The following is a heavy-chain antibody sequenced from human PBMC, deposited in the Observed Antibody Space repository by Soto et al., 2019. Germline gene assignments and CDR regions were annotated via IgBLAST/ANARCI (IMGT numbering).Heavy chain of an antibody. V-gene: IGHV3-53*04. J-gene: IGHJ3*02. Sequence: EVQLVESGGGLVQPGGSLRLSCAASGFTVSSNYMSWVRQAPGKGLEWVSVIFTGGSTYYAASVKGRFTISRHSSMNTVDLQRDSLRAEDTAVYYCARDRQSSGWLDAFDIWGQGTMVTVSS. CDR2: IFTGGST. CDR1: GFTVSSNY. CDR3: ARDRQSSGWLDAFDI. D-gene: IGHD6-19*01.